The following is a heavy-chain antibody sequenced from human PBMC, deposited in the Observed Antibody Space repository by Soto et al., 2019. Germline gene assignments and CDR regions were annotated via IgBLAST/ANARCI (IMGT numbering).Heavy chain of an antibody. D-gene: IGHD3-10*02. J-gene: IGHJ5*01. CDR1: GFTFSSYW. CDR3: ARDVPHNWFDS. Sequence: GGSLRLSCAASGFTFSSYWMHWVRQAPGKGLVWVSHINNDGSSTTYADSVKGLFTISRDNSKNTLYLQMNSLRAEDTAVYYCARDVPHNWFDSWGPGTLVTVSS. V-gene: IGHV3-74*01. CDR2: INNDGSST.